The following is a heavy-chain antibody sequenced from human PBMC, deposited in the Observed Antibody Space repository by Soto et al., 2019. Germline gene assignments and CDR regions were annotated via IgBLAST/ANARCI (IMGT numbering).Heavy chain of an antibody. CDR1: GFTFSSYW. Sequence: EVQLVESGGGLVQPGGSLRLSCAASGFTFSSYWMHWVRQAPGKGLVWISRISGDGSSTTYEDSVKGRFFISRDNAQNTLYLQMNCLRADETAVYYCTRPRYDGSGTPFDYWGQGTLVTVSS. D-gene: IGHD3-22*01. CDR3: TRPRYDGSGTPFDY. CDR2: ISGDGSST. V-gene: IGHV3-74*01. J-gene: IGHJ4*02.